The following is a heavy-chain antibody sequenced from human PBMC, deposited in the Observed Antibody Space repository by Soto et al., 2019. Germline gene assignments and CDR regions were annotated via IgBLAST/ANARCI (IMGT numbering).Heavy chain of an antibody. J-gene: IGHJ4*02. Sequence: PGGSLRLSCAASGSTFSSYGMHWVRQAPGKGLQWISLIWYDGSKKYYADSVKGRFTISRDNSKNTLYLQMNSLRAEDTAVYYCAREDIFDRSGYYYFDSWGQGTLVTVSS. D-gene: IGHD3-22*01. CDR1: GSTFSSYG. CDR3: AREDIFDRSGYYYFDS. V-gene: IGHV3-33*01. CDR2: IWYDGSKK.